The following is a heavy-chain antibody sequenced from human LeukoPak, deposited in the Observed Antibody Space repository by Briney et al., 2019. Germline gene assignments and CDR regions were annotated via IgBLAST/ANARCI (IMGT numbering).Heavy chain of an antibody. CDR1: GISIGDYA. CDR3: TKSRFYDYVWGGS. D-gene: IGHD3-16*01. V-gene: IGHV3-49*03. CDR2: IRSKASGGTT. Sequence: GGSLRPSCTASGISIGDYAITWFRQAPGQGLEWVSVIRSKASGGTTHYAASVEGRFTISRDDSKSIGYLEMNSLKTEDTAVYYCTKSRFYDYVWGGSWGQGTLVTVSS. J-gene: IGHJ5*02.